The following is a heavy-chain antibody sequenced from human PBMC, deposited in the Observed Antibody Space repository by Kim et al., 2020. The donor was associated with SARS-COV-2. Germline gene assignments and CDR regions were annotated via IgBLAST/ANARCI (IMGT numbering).Heavy chain of an antibody. V-gene: IGHV4-30-4*01. CDR3: ARGPPIGGGDCYSH. CDR2: IYYTGSS. J-gene: IGHJ4*02. D-gene: IGHD2-21*02. Sequence: SQTLSLTCTVSGCSISSGDYYWSWIRQPPGKGLAWIGYIYYTGSSNYNPSLNSRVTISRDTSKNQFYLNPSSVTAADTAVYYCARGPPIGGGDCYSHWGQGTQVTVSS. CDR1: GCSISSGDYY.